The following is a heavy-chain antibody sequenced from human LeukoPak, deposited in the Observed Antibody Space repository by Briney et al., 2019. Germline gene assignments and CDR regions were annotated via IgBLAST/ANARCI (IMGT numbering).Heavy chain of an antibody. D-gene: IGHD6-13*01. CDR1: GFTFNDYG. CDR3: AKNPYSSSWYYFDY. CDR2: INWNGGST. V-gene: IGHV3-20*04. Sequence: GGSLRLSCAGSGFTFNDYGMSWVRQAPGKGLEWVSGINWNGGSTGYADSVKGRFTISRDNAKNSLYLQMNSLRAEDTALYYCAKNPYSSSWYYFDYWGQGTLVTVSS. J-gene: IGHJ4*02.